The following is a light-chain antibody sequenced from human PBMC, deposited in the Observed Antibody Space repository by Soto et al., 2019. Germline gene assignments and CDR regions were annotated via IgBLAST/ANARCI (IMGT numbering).Light chain of an antibody. V-gene: IGLV3-21*02. CDR3: QVCDSSSDHYV. J-gene: IGLJ1*01. CDR2: DDS. Sequence: SYELTQPPSVSVAPGQTARITCGGNNIGSKSVHWYQQKPGQAPVLVVYDDSDRPSRIPERFSGTNAGNTATLTISRVEAGDEADYYCQVCDSSSDHYVFGTGTKLTVL. CDR1: NIGSKS.